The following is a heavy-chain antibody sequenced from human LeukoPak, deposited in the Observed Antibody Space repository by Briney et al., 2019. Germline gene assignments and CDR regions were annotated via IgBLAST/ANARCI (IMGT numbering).Heavy chain of an antibody. CDR3: AREQWELLLYYYYMDV. CDR2: TNEDGSEI. Sequence: GGSLRLSCAASGFTFSRSWMTWVRQAPGKGLEWVASTNEDGSEIHYVDSVKGRFTISRDNAKNSLYLQMNSLRAEDTAVYYCAREQWELLLYYYYMDVWGKGTTVTVSS. D-gene: IGHD1-26*01. V-gene: IGHV3-7*01. J-gene: IGHJ6*03. CDR1: GFTFSRSW.